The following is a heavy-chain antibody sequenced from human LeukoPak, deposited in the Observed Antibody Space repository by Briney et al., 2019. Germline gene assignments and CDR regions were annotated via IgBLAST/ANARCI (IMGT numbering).Heavy chain of an antibody. CDR2: ISSSSSYI. D-gene: IGHD3-22*01. Sequence: GGSLRLSCAASGFTFSSYSMNWVRQAPGKGLEWVSSISSSSSYIYYADSVKGRFTISRDNAKNSLYLQMNSLRAEDTAVYYCARDPYYYDSSGYYFLFDYWGQGTLVTVSS. J-gene: IGHJ4*02. CDR3: ARDPYYYDSSGYYFLFDY. V-gene: IGHV3-21*01. CDR1: GFTFSSYS.